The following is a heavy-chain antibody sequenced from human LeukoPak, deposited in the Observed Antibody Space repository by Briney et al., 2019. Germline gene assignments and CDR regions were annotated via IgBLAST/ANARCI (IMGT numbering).Heavy chain of an antibody. CDR3: ARRLDFWSGYFADLNVPWYFDL. V-gene: IGHV4-34*01. CDR2: INHSGST. D-gene: IGHD3-3*01. J-gene: IGHJ2*01. CDR1: GGSFSGYY. Sequence: SETLSLTCAVYGGSFSGYYWSWIRQPPGKGLEWIGEINHSGSTNYNPSLKSRVTISVDTSKNQFSLKLSSVTAADTAVYYCARRLDFWSGYFADLNVPWYFDLWGRGTLVTVSS.